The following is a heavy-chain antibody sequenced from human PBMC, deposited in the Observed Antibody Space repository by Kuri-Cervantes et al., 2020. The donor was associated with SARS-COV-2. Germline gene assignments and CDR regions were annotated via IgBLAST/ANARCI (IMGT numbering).Heavy chain of an antibody. Sequence: SVKVSCKASGYTFTSYGISWVRQAPGQGLEWMGGIIPVLPVTEYAQEFQGRVTISADWSTSAAYMELSTLTPDDTAVYYCAASCSAGGCRDYWGQGTLVTVSS. CDR3: AASCSAGGCRDY. CDR2: IIPVLPVT. V-gene: IGHV1-69*10. J-gene: IGHJ4*02. CDR1: GYTFTSYG. D-gene: IGHD2-15*01.